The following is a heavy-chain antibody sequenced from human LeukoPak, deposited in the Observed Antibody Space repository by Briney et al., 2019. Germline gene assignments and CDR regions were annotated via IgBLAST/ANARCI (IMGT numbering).Heavy chain of an antibody. CDR3: ATTSRYGGEYFDY. V-gene: IGHV4-31*03. CDR1: GGSISSGGYY. CDR2: IYYSGST. D-gene: IGHD4-23*01. Sequence: NPSQTLSLTCTVSGGSISSGGYYWSWIRQHPGKGLEWFGYIYYSGSTYYNPSLKSRVTISVDTSKNQFSLKLSSVTAADTAVYYCATTSRYGGEYFDYWGQGTLVTVSS. J-gene: IGHJ4*02.